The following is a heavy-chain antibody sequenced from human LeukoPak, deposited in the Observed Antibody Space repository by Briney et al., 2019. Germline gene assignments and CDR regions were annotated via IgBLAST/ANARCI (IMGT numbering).Heavy chain of an antibody. Sequence: ASVKVSCKASGYTFTGYYMHWVRQAPGQGLEWMGRINPNSGGTNYAQKFQGRVTMTRDTSISTAYMELSRLRSDDTAVYYCARDFGYYDSSGYWGQGTLVTASS. CDR2: INPNSGGT. D-gene: IGHD3-22*01. CDR1: GYTFTGYY. J-gene: IGHJ4*02. V-gene: IGHV1-2*06. CDR3: ARDFGYYDSSGY.